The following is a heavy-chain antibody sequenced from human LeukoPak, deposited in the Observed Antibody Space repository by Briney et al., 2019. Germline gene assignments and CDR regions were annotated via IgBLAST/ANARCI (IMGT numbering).Heavy chain of an antibody. J-gene: IGHJ4*02. CDR1: GFTFSSYA. CDR2: ISGSGGST. D-gene: IGHD5-18*01. V-gene: IGHV3-23*01. CDR3: AKGTPLRPMVTPTFDY. Sequence: GGSLRLSCAASGFTFSSYAMSWVRQAPGKGLEWVSAISGSGGSTYYADFVKGRFAISRDNSKNTLYLQMNSLRAEDTAVYYCAKGTPLRPMVTPTFDYWGQGTLVTVSS.